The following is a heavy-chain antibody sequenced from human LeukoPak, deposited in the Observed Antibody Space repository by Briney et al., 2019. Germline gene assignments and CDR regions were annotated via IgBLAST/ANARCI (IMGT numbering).Heavy chain of an antibody. CDR3: ALDYYDTSGYSLFY. CDR2: ITSNGGST. CDR1: GFTFSSYA. J-gene: IGHJ4*02. V-gene: IGHV3-64*01. D-gene: IGHD3-22*01. Sequence: GGSLRLSCAASGFTFSSYAMHWVRQAPGKGLEYVSAITSNGGSTYYANSVKGRFTISRDTSKNTLYLQMNSLRAEDTAVYYCALDYYDTSGYSLFYWGQGTLVTVSS.